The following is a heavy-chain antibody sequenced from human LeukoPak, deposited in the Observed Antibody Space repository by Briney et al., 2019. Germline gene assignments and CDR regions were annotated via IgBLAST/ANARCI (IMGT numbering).Heavy chain of an antibody. CDR2: IYYSGST. CDR1: CGPLSRTSYF. J-gene: IGHJ4*02. D-gene: IGHD7-27*01. Sequence: SETLALNCTVSCGPLSRTSYFLGWVPPPPGKGLGVIGSIYYSGSTYYNPSLKSRVTISVDTSKHQFSLNLSSVTAADTAMYYCARSRGTGDPFDYWGQGTLVTVSS. V-gene: IGHV4-39*01. CDR3: ARSRGTGDPFDY.